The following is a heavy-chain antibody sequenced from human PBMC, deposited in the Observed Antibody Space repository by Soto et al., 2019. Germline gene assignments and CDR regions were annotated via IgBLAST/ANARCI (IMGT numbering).Heavy chain of an antibody. J-gene: IGHJ6*02. CDR2: IYPGDSDT. CDR3: ARDHYYDSSGYHLNTEDNYYYYGMDV. V-gene: IGHV5-51*01. CDR1: GYSFTSYW. D-gene: IGHD3-22*01. Sequence: PGESLKISCKGSGYSFTSYWIGWVRQMPGKGLEWMGIIYPGDSDTRYSPSFQGQVTISADKSISTAYLQWSSLKASDTAMYYCARDHYYDSSGYHLNTEDNYYYYGMDVWGQGTTVTVSS.